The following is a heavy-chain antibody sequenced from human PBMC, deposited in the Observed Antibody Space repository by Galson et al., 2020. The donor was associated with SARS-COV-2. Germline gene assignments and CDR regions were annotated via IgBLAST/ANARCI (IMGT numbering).Heavy chain of an antibody. CDR2: IYWDDDK. CDR3: AHRSVAIFGIDP. Sequence: SGPTLVKPTQTLTLTCTFSGFSLSTSGVGVGWTRQPPGKALEWLALIYWDDDKRYSPSLKSRLTITKDTSKNQVVLTMTNMDPVDTATYYCAHRSVAIFGIDPWGQGTLVTVSS. CDR1: GFSLSTSGVG. V-gene: IGHV2-5*02. J-gene: IGHJ5*02. D-gene: IGHD3-3*01.